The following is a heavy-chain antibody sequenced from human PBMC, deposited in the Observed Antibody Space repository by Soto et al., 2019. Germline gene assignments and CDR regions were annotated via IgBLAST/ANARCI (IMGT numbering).Heavy chain of an antibody. D-gene: IGHD3-16*01. V-gene: IGHV1-69*12. CDR3: ARDRLMITFGGVGDGRWFAFDI. CDR1: GGTFSSYA. CDR2: IIPIFGTA. J-gene: IGHJ3*02. Sequence: QVQLVQSGAEVKKPGSSVKVSCKASGGTFSSYAISWVRQAPGQGLEWMGGIIPIFGTANDAQKFQGRVTITADASTSTAYMELSSPRSAATAVYYCARDRLMITFGGVGDGRWFAFDIWGQGTMVTVSS.